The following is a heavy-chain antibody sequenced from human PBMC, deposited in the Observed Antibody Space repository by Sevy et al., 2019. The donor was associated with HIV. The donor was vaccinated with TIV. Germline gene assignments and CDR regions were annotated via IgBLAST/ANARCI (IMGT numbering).Heavy chain of an antibody. CDR2: ISSSSSTI. V-gene: IGHV3-48*02. CDR1: GFTFSSYS. Sequence: GGSLRLSCAASGFTFSSYSMNWVRQAPGKGLEWVSYISSSSSTIYYADAVKGRFTISRDNAKNSLYLQMNSLRDEDTAVYYCARDKPVWVVVAALHGMDVWGQGTTVTVSS. CDR3: ARDKPVWVVVAALHGMDV. D-gene: IGHD2-15*01. J-gene: IGHJ6*02.